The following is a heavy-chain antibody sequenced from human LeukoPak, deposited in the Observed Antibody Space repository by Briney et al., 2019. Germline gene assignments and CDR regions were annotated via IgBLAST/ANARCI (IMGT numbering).Heavy chain of an antibody. V-gene: IGHV3-23*01. Sequence: GGSLRLSCAGSGFTFSSYAMSWVRQAPGKGLEWVSGISSGGGSTYYADSVKGRFTISRDNSKNTLDLEMNSLRAEDTAVYYCAKDVRGYYFTYWSGCFDHWGQGTLVTVSS. D-gene: IGHD3-3*01. J-gene: IGHJ4*02. CDR2: ISSGGGST. CDR1: GFTFSSYA. CDR3: AKDVRGYYFTYWSGCFDH.